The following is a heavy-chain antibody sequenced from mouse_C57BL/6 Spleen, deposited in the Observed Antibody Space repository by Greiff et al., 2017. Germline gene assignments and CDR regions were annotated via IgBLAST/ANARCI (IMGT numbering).Heavy chain of an antibody. CDR1: GYTFTSYW. CDR3: ASACDYDDLYFDV. CDR2: IHPNSGST. J-gene: IGHJ1*03. Sequence: QVQLQQPGAELVKPGASVTLSCKASGYTFTSYWLNWVKQRPGQGLEWIGMIHPNSGSTNYNEKLKSKAPLTVDTSSSKAYMQLNILTSEDSAVYYCASACDYDDLYFDVWGTGTTVTVSS. V-gene: IGHV1-64*01. D-gene: IGHD2-4*01.